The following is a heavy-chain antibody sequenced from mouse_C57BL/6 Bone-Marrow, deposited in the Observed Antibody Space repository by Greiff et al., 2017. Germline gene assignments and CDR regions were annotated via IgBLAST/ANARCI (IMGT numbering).Heavy chain of an antibody. J-gene: IGHJ3*01. Sequence: EVQGVESGGGLVQPGGSLSLSCAASGFTFTDYYMSWVRQPPGKALEWLGFIRNKANGYTTEYSASVKGRFTISRDNSQSILYLQLNALRAEDSATYYCARYGGGFAYWGQGTLVTVSA. CDR2: IRNKANGYTT. CDR3: ARYGGGFAY. CDR1: GFTFTDYY. V-gene: IGHV7-3*01.